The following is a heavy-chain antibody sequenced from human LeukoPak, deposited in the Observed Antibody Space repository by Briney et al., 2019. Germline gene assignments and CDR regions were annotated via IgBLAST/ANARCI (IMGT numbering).Heavy chain of an antibody. D-gene: IGHD2-8*01. CDR3: ARDAPPLDPLIPSMVHFDY. CDR1: GFTFSSYS. V-gene: IGHV3-21*01. J-gene: IGHJ4*02. Sequence: PGGSLRLSCAASGFTFSSYSMNWVRQAPGKGLEWVSSISSSSSYIYYADSVKGRFTISRDNAKNSLYLQMNSLRAEDTAVYYCARDAPPLDPLIPSMVHFDYWGQGTLVTVSS. CDR2: ISSSSSYI.